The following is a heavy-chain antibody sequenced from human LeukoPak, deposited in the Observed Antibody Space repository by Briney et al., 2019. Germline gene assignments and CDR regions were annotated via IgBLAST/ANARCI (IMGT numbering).Heavy chain of an antibody. J-gene: IGHJ3*02. D-gene: IGHD3-10*01. CDR1: GYTFTGYY. CDR2: FDPEDGET. Sequence: ASVKVSCKASGYTFTGYYMHWVRQAPGKGLEWMGGFDPEDGETIYAQKFQGRVTMTEDTSTDTAYMELSSLRSEDTAVYYCATDDPTNQLWFVPLGAFDIWGQGTMVTVSS. CDR3: ATDDPTNQLWFVPLGAFDI. V-gene: IGHV1-24*01.